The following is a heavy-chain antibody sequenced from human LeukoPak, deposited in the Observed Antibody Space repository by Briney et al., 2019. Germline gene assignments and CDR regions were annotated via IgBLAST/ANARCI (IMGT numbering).Heavy chain of an antibody. Sequence: ASVKVSCKASGYTFTSYDINWVRQATGQGLEWMGWMSPNSANTGYAQKFQGRLTMTRNTPIGTAYMELSSLRSEDTAVYYCARGPVSGTIDYWGQGTPVTVSS. CDR3: ARGPVSGTIDY. V-gene: IGHV1-8*01. CDR2: MSPNSANT. J-gene: IGHJ4*02. CDR1: GYTFTSYD. D-gene: IGHD6-19*01.